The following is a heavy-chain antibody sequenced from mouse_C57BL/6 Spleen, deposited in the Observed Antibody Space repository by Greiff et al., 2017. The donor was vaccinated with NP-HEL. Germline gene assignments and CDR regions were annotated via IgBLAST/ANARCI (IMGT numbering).Heavy chain of an antibody. J-gene: IGHJ4*01. D-gene: IGHD2-5*01. CDR2: ISNGGGST. Sequence: EVKLMESGGGLVQPGGSLKLSCAASGFTFSDYYMYWVRQTPEKRLEWVAYISNGGGSTYYPDTVKGRFTISRDNAKNTLYLQMSRLKSEDTAMYYCARRGAYSNYDAMDYWGQGTSVTVSS. CDR1: GFTFSDYY. V-gene: IGHV5-12*01. CDR3: ARRGAYSNYDAMDY.